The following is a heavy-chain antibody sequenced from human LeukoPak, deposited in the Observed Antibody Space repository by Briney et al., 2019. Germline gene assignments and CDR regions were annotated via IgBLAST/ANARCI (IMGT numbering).Heavy chain of an antibody. J-gene: IGHJ5*02. V-gene: IGHV1-8*02. D-gene: IGHD3-10*01. CDR3: ASRNYGSGSTYNWFDP. CDR2: MNPNSGNT. Sequence: ASVKVSCKASGGTFSSYAISWVRQATGQGLEWMGWMNPNSGNTGYAQKFQGRVTMTRNTSISTAYMELSSLRSEDTAVYYCASRNYGSGSTYNWFDPWGQXTLVXVSS. CDR1: GGTFSSYA.